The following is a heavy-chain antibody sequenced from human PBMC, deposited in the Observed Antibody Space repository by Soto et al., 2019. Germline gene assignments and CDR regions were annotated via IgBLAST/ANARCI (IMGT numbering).Heavy chain of an antibody. Sequence: EVQLVEPGGGLVQPGGSLRLSCAASGFTFSSYSMNWVRQAPGKGLEWVSYISSSSSTIYYADSVKGRFTISRDNAKNSLYLQMNSLRAEDTAVYYCAADYDFCSGYLDYWGQGTLVTVSS. CDR2: ISSSSSTI. V-gene: IGHV3-48*01. CDR3: AADYDFCSGYLDY. J-gene: IGHJ4*02. CDR1: GFTFSSYS. D-gene: IGHD3-3*01.